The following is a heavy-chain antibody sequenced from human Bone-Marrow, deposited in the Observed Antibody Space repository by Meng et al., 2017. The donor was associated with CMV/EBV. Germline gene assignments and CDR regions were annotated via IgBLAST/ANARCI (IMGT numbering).Heavy chain of an antibody. Sequence: GSLRPSCTVSGGSISSSSYYWGWIRQPPGKGLEWIGSIYYSGSTYYNPSLKSRVTISVDTSKNQFSLKLSSVTAADTAVYYCARHAPMIVVVITLEWFDPWGQGTLVTVSS. J-gene: IGHJ5*02. V-gene: IGHV4-39*01. CDR1: GGSISSSSYY. CDR2: IYYSGST. D-gene: IGHD3-22*01. CDR3: ARHAPMIVVVITLEWFDP.